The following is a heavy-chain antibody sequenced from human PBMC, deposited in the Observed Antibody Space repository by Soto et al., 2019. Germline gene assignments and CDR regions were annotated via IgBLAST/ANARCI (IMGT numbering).Heavy chain of an antibody. CDR2: IYYSGST. J-gene: IGHJ6*02. CDR3: ARADRDYYGMNV. Sequence: SETLSLTCTVSGGSISSGGYYWSWIRQHPGKGLEWIGYIYYSGSTYYNPSLKSRVTISVDTSKNQFSLKLSSVTAADTAVYYCARADRDYYGMNVWGQGTTVTVSS. CDR1: GGSISSGGYY. D-gene: IGHD3-10*01. V-gene: IGHV4-31*03.